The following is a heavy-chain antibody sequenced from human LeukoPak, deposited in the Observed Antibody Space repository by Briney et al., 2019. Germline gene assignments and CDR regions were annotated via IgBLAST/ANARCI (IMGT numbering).Heavy chain of an antibody. Sequence: GGSLRLSCTASGFTFSTYWMSWVRQAPGKGLEYVSAISSNGGSTYYANSVKGRFTISRDNSKNTLYLQMGSLRAEDMAVYYCARGSGSSGWYVFGGSYGMDVWGQGTTVTVSS. J-gene: IGHJ6*02. CDR1: GFTFSTYW. CDR2: ISSNGGST. V-gene: IGHV3-64*01. D-gene: IGHD6-19*01. CDR3: ARGSGSSGWYVFGGSYGMDV.